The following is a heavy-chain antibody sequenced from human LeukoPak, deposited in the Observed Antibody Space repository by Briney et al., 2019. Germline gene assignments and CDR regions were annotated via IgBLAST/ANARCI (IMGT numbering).Heavy chain of an antibody. CDR1: GGSFSGYY. V-gene: IGHV4-34*01. J-gene: IGHJ4*02. Sequence: PSETLSLTCAVYGGSFSGYYWNWIRQPPGKGLEWIGEINNSGSTNYNPSLKSRVTISVDTSKNQFSLRLSSVTAADTAVYYCARVTGYVMEDYFDYWGQGTLVTVSS. D-gene: IGHD6-13*01. CDR3: ARVTGYVMEDYFDY. CDR2: INNSGST.